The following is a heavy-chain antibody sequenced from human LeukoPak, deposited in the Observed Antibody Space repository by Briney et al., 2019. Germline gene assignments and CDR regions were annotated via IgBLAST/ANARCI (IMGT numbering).Heavy chain of an antibody. CDR2: ISGSGGST. V-gene: IGHV3-23*01. CDR1: GFTFSNYA. J-gene: IGHJ4*02. Sequence: PGGSLRLSCAASGFTFSNYAMNWVRQAPGKGLKWVSVISGSGGSTYYADSVKGRFTISRDNSKNTLYLQMNSLRAEDTAVYYCGIRDTSDYYVFWGQGTLVTVSS. D-gene: IGHD3-22*01. CDR3: GIRDTSDYYVF.